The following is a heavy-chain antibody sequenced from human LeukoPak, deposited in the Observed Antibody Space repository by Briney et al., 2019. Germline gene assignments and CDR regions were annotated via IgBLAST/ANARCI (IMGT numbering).Heavy chain of an antibody. J-gene: IGHJ3*02. V-gene: IGHV1-69*02. CDR1: GGTFSSYT. CDR2: IIPILGIA. CDR3: ARFYYDQGDAFDI. D-gene: IGHD3-22*01. Sequence: SVKVSCKASGGTFSSYTISWVRQAPRQGLEWMGRIIPILGIANYAQKFQGRVTITADKSTSTAYMELSSLRSEDTAVYYCARFYYDQGDAFDIWGQGTMVTVSS.